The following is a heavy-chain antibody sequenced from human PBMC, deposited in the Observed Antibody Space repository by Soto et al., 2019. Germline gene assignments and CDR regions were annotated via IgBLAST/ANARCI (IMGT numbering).Heavy chain of an antibody. CDR1: GFTFSSYG. Sequence: QVQLVESGGGVVQPGRSLRLSCAASGFTFSSYGMHWVRQAPGXGXEXVAVIWYDGSNKYYADSVKGRFTISRDNSKNTLYLQMNSLRAEDTAVYYCARDTVRGGHWYYFDYWGQGTLVTVSS. CDR2: IWYDGSNK. V-gene: IGHV3-33*01. J-gene: IGHJ4*02. CDR3: ARDTVRGGHWYYFDY. D-gene: IGHD3-10*01.